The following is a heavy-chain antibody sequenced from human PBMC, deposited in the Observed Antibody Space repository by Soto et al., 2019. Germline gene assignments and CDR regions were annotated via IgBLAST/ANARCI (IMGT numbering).Heavy chain of an antibody. V-gene: IGHV3-NL1*01. CDR1: GFTFSSYG. Sequence: QVQLVESGGGVVQPGRSLRLSCAASGFTFSSYGMHWVRQAPGKGLEWVAVIYSGGSTYYADSVKGRFTISRDNSKNTLYLQMNSLRAEDTAVYYCARVNGGAFDIWGQGTMVTVSS. CDR3: ARVNGGAFDI. D-gene: IGHD7-27*01. J-gene: IGHJ3*02. CDR2: IYSGGST.